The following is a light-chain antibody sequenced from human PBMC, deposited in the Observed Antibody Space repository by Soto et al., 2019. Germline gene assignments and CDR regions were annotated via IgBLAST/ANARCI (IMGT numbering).Light chain of an antibody. V-gene: IGLV2-8*01. Sequence: VLTQPPSASGSPGQSVTISCTGTSSDVGGYNFVSWFQQHPGKVPKLIMYEVSKRPTGVPDRFSGSKSGNTASLTVSGLQADDEADYYCSSYAATVYVFGTGTKVTVL. CDR2: EVS. J-gene: IGLJ1*01. CDR1: SSDVGGYNF. CDR3: SSYAATVYV.